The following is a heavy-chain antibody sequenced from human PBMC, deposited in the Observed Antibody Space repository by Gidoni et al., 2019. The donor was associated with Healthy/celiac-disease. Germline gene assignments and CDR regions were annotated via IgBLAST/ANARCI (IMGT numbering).Heavy chain of an antibody. Sequence: QVQLVQSGAEVKKPGASVKVSCKAAGYTFTTYYMHWVRQAPGQGLEWMGIINPSGGSTSYAQKFQGRVTMTRDTSTSTVYMELSSLRSEDTAVYYCAREAGYSVINDAFDIWGQGTMVTVSS. D-gene: IGHD1-26*01. CDR3: AREAGYSVINDAFDI. CDR2: INPSGGST. CDR1: GYTFTTYY. J-gene: IGHJ3*02. V-gene: IGHV1-46*01.